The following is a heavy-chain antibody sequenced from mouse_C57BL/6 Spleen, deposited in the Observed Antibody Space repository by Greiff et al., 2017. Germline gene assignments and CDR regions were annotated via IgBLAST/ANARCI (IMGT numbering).Heavy chain of an antibody. CDR1: GYSIPSGYY. J-gene: IGHJ1*03. CDR3: ARNPHYYGSSPSYWYCDV. V-gene: IGHV3-6*01. Sequence: EVKLQESGPGLVKPSQSLSLTCSVTGYSIPSGYYWNWIRQFPGNKLEWLGYISYDGSNNYNPSLKNPISITRDTSKNQFFLKLNSVTTEDTATYYCARNPHYYGSSPSYWYCDVWGTGTTVTVSS. D-gene: IGHD1-1*01. CDR2: ISYDGSN.